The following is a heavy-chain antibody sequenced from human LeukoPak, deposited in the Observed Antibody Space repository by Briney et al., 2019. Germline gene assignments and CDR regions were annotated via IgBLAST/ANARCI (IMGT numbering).Heavy chain of an antibody. CDR3: ARGKREVLNTRVFDY. Sequence: GGSLRLSCAASGFTFSSYGMHWVRQAPGKGLEWVAVIWYDGSNRYYADSVRGRFTISRDNSKNTLYLQLNSLRAEDTAVYYCARGKREVLNTRVFDYWGQGTLVTVSS. J-gene: IGHJ4*02. D-gene: IGHD1-26*01. CDR2: IWYDGSNR. V-gene: IGHV3-33*01. CDR1: GFTFSSYG.